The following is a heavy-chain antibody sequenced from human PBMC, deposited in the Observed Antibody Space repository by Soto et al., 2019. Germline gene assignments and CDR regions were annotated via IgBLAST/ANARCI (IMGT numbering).Heavy chain of an antibody. CDR2: ISGSGSST. Sequence: EVQLLESGGGLVEPGGSRRLSRAASGFTFSSYTISWVRQAPGKGLEWVSTISGSGSSTYSADSVKGRFTISRDNSKNTLYLQMNSLRVEDTAIYYCAKAWGIDYWGQGTLVTVSS. J-gene: IGHJ4*02. CDR3: AKAWGIDY. V-gene: IGHV3-23*01. D-gene: IGHD7-27*01. CDR1: GFTFSSYT.